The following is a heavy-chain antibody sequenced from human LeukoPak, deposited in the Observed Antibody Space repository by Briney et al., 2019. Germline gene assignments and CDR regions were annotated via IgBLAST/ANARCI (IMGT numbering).Heavy chain of an antibody. D-gene: IGHD1-26*01. CDR1: GFTFSSYA. Sequence: GGSLRLSCAASGFTFSSYAMHRVRQAPGKGLEWVAVISYDGSNKYYADSVKGRFTISRDNSKNTLYLQMNSLRAEDTAVYYCAKVDVGATDLGFYWGQGTLVTVSS. J-gene: IGHJ4*02. V-gene: IGHV3-30-3*01. CDR3: AKVDVGATDLGFY. CDR2: ISYDGSNK.